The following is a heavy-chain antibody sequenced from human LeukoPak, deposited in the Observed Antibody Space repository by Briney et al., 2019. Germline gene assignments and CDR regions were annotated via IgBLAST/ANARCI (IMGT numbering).Heavy chain of an antibody. CDR2: ISAYNGNT. Sequence: ASVKVSCKAFGYTFNIYGISWVRQAPGQGLEWMGWISAYNGNTDYTQKLQGRVTMTTDTSTTTAYMELRSLRSDDTAVYYCARDRGEYYFDYWGQGTLVTVSS. J-gene: IGHJ4*02. CDR3: ARDRGEYYFDY. V-gene: IGHV1-18*01. CDR1: GYTFNIYG. D-gene: IGHD3-16*01.